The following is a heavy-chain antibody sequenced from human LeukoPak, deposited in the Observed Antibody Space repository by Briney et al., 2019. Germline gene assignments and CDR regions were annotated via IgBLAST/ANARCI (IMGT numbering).Heavy chain of an antibody. J-gene: IGHJ4*02. D-gene: IGHD3-10*01. V-gene: IGHV1-69*01. CDR2: IIPIFGTA. CDR3: ARGSSNLLWFGEFPHFDY. CDR1: GGTFSSYA. Sequence: ASVKVSCKASGGTFSSYAISWVRRAPGQGLEWMGGIIPIFGTANYAQKFQGRVTITADESTSTAYMELSSLRSEDTAVYYCARGSSNLLWFGEFPHFDYWGQGTLVTVSS.